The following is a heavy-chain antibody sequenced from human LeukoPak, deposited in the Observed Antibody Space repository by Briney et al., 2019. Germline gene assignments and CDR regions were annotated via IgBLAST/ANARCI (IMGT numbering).Heavy chain of an antibody. CDR2: IRESSGDT. CDR1: GFTVINYA. J-gene: IGHJ4*02. CDR3: AKRPISGDDKSFDY. Sequence: GGSRTPSCAASGFTVINYAMNWVRQAPGKGLEWVSTIRESSGDTYYEDSVKGRFTIYRDISKNTVYLQMNSLRVEDTAVYFCAKRPISGDDKSFDYWGQGLLVTVSS. D-gene: IGHD2-21*01. V-gene: IGHV3-23*01.